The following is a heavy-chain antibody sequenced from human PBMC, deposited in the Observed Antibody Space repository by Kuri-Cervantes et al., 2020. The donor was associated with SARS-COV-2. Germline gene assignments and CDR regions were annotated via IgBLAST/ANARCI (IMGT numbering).Heavy chain of an antibody. CDR3: TTLIDY. CDR2: VRGKANNYAT. V-gene: IGHV3-73*01. CDR1: GFLFSASA. Sequence: GGSLRLSCEVPGFLFSASAIHWVRQGSGKGLKWVGRVRGKANNYATAYAASAKGRFTISRDDSKNMAYLQMNSLKTEDTAVYYCTTLIDYWGQGALVTVSS. J-gene: IGHJ4*02.